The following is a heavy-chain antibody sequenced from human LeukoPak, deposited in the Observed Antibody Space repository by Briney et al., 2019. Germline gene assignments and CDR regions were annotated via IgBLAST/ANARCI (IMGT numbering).Heavy chain of an antibody. V-gene: IGHV3-30*02. Sequence: PGGSLRLSCAASGFIFSSYGMHWVRQAPGKGLEWVAFIRYDGSNKYYADSVKGRFTISRENAKNSLYLQMNSLRAEDTAVYYCARDRDAAVAYFDYWGQGTLVTVSS. CDR1: GFIFSSYG. CDR3: ARDRDAAVAYFDY. D-gene: IGHD4-23*01. J-gene: IGHJ4*02. CDR2: IRYDGSNK.